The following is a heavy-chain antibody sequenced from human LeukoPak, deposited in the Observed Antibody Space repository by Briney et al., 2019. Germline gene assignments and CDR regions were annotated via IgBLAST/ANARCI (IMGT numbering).Heavy chain of an antibody. J-gene: IGHJ4*02. CDR3: ARDGADY. CDR2: IIPSDGTA. V-gene: IGHV1-46*01. CDR1: GYSFTSSY. Sequence: ASVKVSCKASGYSFTSSYIHWVRQAPGQGLEWMGIIIPSDGTAHYAQKFQGRVTVTRDTSTSTVYMEVSSLTSEDAAVYYCARDGADYWGQGTLVTVSS. D-gene: IGHD3-10*01.